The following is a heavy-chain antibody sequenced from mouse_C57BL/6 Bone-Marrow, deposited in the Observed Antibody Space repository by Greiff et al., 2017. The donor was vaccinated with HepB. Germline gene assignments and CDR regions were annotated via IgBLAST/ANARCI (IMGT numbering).Heavy chain of an antibody. CDR3: ARFHYYGSSPGHY. CDR1: GYTFTSYW. D-gene: IGHD1-1*01. J-gene: IGHJ2*01. CDR2: IDPSDSYT. Sequence: QVQLQQPGAELVRPGTSVKLSCKASGYTFTSYWMHWVKQRPGQGLEWIGVIDPSDSYTNYNQKFKGKATLTVDTSSSTAYMQLSSRTSEDYAVYYCARFHYYGSSPGHYWGKGTTLTVSS. V-gene: IGHV1-59*01.